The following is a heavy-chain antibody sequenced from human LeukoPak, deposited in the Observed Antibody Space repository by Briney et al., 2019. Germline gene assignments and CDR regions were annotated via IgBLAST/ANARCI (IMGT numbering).Heavy chain of an antibody. V-gene: IGHV1-8*01. Sequence: RASVKVSCKASGYTFTSYDINWVRQATGQGLEWMGWMNPNSGNTGYAQKFQGRITMTRNTSISTAYMELSSLRSEDTAVYYCARGLGYYYMDVWGKGTTVIVSS. D-gene: IGHD3-10*01. CDR3: ARGLGYYYMDV. CDR1: GYTFTSYD. CDR2: MNPNSGNT. J-gene: IGHJ6*03.